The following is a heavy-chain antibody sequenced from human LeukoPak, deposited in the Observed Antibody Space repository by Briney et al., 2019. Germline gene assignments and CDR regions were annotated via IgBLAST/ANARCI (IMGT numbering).Heavy chain of an antibody. D-gene: IGHD5-18*01. Sequence: ASVKVSCKASGYTFTSYAMHWVRQAPGQRLEWMGWIDAGNGNTKYSQKFQGRVTITRDTSASTAYMELSSLRSEDTAVYYCARHRVQLWSPYDYWGQGTLVTVSS. J-gene: IGHJ4*02. CDR1: GYTFTSYA. CDR2: IDAGNGNT. V-gene: IGHV1-3*01. CDR3: ARHRVQLWSPYDY.